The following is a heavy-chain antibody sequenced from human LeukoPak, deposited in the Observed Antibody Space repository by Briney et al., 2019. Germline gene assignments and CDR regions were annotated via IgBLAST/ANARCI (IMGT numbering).Heavy chain of an antibody. J-gene: IGHJ4*02. D-gene: IGHD3-16*02. Sequence: SETLSLTCSASNYSISTDYYWGWIRQPPGKGLEWIGTMYHSGSTYYNPSLKSRVTISVDTSKNQFSLRLSSVTAADTAVYYCARYDVWGSYRAFDYWGQGTLVTVSS. CDR2: MYHSGST. V-gene: IGHV4-38-2*02. CDR3: ARYDVWGSYRAFDY. CDR1: NYSISTDYY.